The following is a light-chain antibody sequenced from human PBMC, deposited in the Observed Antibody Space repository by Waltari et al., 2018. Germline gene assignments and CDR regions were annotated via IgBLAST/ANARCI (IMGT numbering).Light chain of an antibody. J-gene: IGKJ4*01. CDR1: QSVLYSSNSENH. Sequence: DIVMTQSPDSLAVSLGARATINCKSSQSVLYSSNSENHLAWYQQKPGQPPKLLIYWASTRESGVPDQFSGSGSGTDFTLTISSLQAEDVAVYYCQQYYSTPLTFGGGTKVEIK. CDR2: WAS. V-gene: IGKV4-1*01. CDR3: QQYYSTPLT.